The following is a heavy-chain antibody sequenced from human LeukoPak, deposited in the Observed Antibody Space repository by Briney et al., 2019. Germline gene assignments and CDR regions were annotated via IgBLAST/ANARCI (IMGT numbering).Heavy chain of an antibody. V-gene: IGHV3-53*01. CDR1: GFTVSSNY. D-gene: IGHD1-14*01. CDR3: ARAGVTGWFDP. Sequence: GGSLRLSCAASGFTVSSNYMSWVRQAPWKGLEWVSVIYSGGSTYYADSVKGRFTIPRDNSKNTLYLQMNSLRAEDTAVYYCARAGVTGWFDPWGQGTLVTVSS. J-gene: IGHJ5*02. CDR2: IYSGGST.